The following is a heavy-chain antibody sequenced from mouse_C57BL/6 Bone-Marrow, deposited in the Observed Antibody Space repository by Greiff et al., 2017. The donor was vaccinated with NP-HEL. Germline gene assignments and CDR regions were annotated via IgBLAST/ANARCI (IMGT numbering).Heavy chain of an antibody. CDR2: IYPGDGDT. J-gene: IGHJ2*01. Sequence: VQLQQSGPELVKPGASVKISCKASGYTFSTSWMNWMKQRPGKGLEWIGRIYPGDGDTHYSGNFEGKASLTADKSSHSAYMQLSSLTSEDSAVYFSARGESWGAFFDYWGQGTTLTVSS. CDR3: ARGESWGAFFDY. V-gene: IGHV1-82*01. CDR1: GYTFSTSW.